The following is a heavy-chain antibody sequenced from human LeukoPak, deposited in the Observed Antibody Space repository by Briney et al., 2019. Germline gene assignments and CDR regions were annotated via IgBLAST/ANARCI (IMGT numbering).Heavy chain of an antibody. V-gene: IGHV4-30-4*08. D-gene: IGHD3-22*01. CDR1: GYSISSGYY. J-gene: IGHJ4*02. CDR2: IYYSGST. Sequence: PSETLSLTCTVSGYSISSGYYWSWIRQPPGKGLEWIGYIYYSGSTYYNPSLKSRVTISADTSKNQFSLKLSSVTAADTAVYYCAREGDSSGYSYYFDYWGQGTLVTVSS. CDR3: AREGDSSGYSYYFDY.